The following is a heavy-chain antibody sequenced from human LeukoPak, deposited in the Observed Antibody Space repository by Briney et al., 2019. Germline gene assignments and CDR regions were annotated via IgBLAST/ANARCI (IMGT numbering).Heavy chain of an antibody. CDR2: ISYDGSNK. J-gene: IGHJ4*02. V-gene: IGHV3-30-3*01. CDR3: ARAPDYSNFELDY. CDR1: GFTFSSYA. Sequence: PGGSLRLSCAASGFTFSSYAMHWVRQAPGKGLEWEAVISYDGSNKYYADSVKGRFTISRDNSKNTLYLQMNSLRAEDTAVYYCARAPDYSNFELDYWGQGTLVTVSS. D-gene: IGHD4-11*01.